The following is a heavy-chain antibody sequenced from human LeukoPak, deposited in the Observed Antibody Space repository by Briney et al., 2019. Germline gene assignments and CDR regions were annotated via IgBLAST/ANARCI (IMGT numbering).Heavy chain of an antibody. Sequence: GGSLRLSCAASGFTFSTYAMSWVRQAPGKGLEWVSVISYNGSNKYYADSVKGRFTISRDNSKNTLYLQMNSLRAEDTAVYYCAIDGLARVTTGIFDYGSEGRLVTLSS. V-gene: IGHV3-30*03. CDR1: GFTFSTYA. CDR2: ISYNGSNK. J-gene: IGHJ4*02. CDR3: AIDGLARVTTGIFDY. D-gene: IGHD5-18*01.